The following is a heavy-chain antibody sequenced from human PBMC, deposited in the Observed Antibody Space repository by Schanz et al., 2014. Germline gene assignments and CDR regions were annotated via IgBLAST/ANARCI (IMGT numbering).Heavy chain of an antibody. J-gene: IGHJ3*01. CDR1: GFTVSNSY. CDR2: TGSGSKT. CDR3: ARDGGRDGYNLAFDV. V-gene: IGHV3-53*01. Sequence: DVQLVDSGGGLVQPGGSLRLSCAASGFTVSNSYIHWVRQAPGKGLEWVSAITGSGSKTYYADSVKGRFTIARDNSKNTLYLQMNSLRAEDTAVYFCARDGGRDGYNLAFDVWGQGTLVTVSS. D-gene: IGHD5-12*01.